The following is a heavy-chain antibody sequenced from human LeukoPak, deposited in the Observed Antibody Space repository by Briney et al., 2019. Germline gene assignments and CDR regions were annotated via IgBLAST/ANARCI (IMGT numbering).Heavy chain of an antibody. Sequence: PSQTLSLTCTVSGGSISSGGYYWSWIRQPPGKGLEWIGYFYHSGSTYYNPSLKSRVTISVDRSKNQFSLKLSSVTAADTAVYYCARVGPVTTVTTSDYFDYWGQGTLVTVSS. D-gene: IGHD4-11*01. CDR1: GGSISSGGYY. CDR3: ARVGPVTTVTTSDYFDY. J-gene: IGHJ4*02. CDR2: FYHSGST. V-gene: IGHV4-30-2*01.